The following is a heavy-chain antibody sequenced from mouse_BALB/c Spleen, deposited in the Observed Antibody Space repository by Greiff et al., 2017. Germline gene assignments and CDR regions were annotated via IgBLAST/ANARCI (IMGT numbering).Heavy chain of an antibody. D-gene: IGHD2-1*01. V-gene: IGHV5-17*02. Sequence: EVKVVESGGGLVQPGGSRKLSCAASGFTFSSFGMHWVRQAPEKGLEWVAYISSGSSTIYYADTVKGRFTISRDNPKNTLFLQMTSLRSEDTAMYYCARRAGNYYAMDYWGQGTSVTVSS. CDR2: ISSGSSTI. CDR3: ARRAGNYYAMDY. J-gene: IGHJ4*01. CDR1: GFTFSSFG.